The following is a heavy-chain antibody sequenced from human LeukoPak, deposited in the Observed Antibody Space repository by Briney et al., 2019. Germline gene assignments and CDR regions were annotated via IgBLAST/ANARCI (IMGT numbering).Heavy chain of an antibody. CDR1: GGSFSGYY. Sequence: SETLSLTCAVYGGSFSGYYWSWIRQPPGKGLEWIGEINHSGSTNYNPSLKSRVTISVDTSKNQFSLKLSSVTAADTAVYYCARVSVGYYGSGSYYTLDYWGQGTLVTVSS. D-gene: IGHD3-10*01. CDR3: ARVSVGYYGSGSYYTLDY. J-gene: IGHJ4*02. V-gene: IGHV4-34*01. CDR2: INHSGST.